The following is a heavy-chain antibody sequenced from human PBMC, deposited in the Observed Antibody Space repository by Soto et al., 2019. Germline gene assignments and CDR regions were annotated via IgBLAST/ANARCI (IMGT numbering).Heavy chain of an antibody. CDR3: ARVERGTATTVVDAFDI. CDR2: MSHSGGT. J-gene: IGHJ3*02. Sequence: QVQLQQWGAGLLKPSETLSLTCAVFGGSVTSGNYYWSWIRQRPGKGLEWIGEMSHSGGTHFNPSLKSRVTISVDTSKNQFSLKMSSVTAADTALYYCARVERGTATTVVDAFDIWGPGTMVTVSS. CDR1: GGSVTSGNYY. V-gene: IGHV4-34*01. D-gene: IGHD1-1*01.